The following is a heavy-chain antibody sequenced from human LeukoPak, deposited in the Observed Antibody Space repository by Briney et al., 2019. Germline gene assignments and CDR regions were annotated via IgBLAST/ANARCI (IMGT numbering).Heavy chain of an antibody. CDR2: ISYDGSNK. CDR3: AKDRLYYYDSSGYTPDAFDI. J-gene: IGHJ3*02. D-gene: IGHD3-22*01. CDR1: GFTFSSYA. V-gene: IGHV3-30*04. Sequence: GGSLRLSCAASGFTFSSYAMHWVRQAPGKGLEWVALISYDGSNKYYADSVKGRFTISRDNSKNTLYLQMNSLRAEDTAVYYCAKDRLYYYDSSGYTPDAFDIWGQGTMVTVSS.